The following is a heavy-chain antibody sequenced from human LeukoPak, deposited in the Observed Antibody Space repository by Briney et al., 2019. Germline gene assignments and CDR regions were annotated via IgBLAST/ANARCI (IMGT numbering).Heavy chain of an antibody. V-gene: IGHV3-43D*03. CDR1: GFTFVDYA. D-gene: IGHD1-26*01. CDR2: ISWDGGST. CDR3: AKDTRGELPGLIDY. J-gene: IGHJ4*02. Sequence: PGGSLRLSCAASGFTFVDYAMHWVRQAPGKGLEWVSLISWDGGSTYYADSVKGRFTISRDNSKNSLYLQMNSLRAEDTALYYCAKDTRGELPGLIDYWGQGTLVTVSS.